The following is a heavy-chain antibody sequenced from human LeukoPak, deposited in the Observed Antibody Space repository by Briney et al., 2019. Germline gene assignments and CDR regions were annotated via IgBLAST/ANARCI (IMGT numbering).Heavy chain of an antibody. Sequence: SQTLSLTCTVSGGSISSGGYYWSWIRQHPGKGLEWIGDIYYGGSTYYNPSLKSRVTISVDTSKNQFSLKLSSVTAADTAVYYCARELYYYDSSGYSNWFDPWGQGTLVTVSS. CDR2: IYYGGST. CDR3: ARELYYYDSSGYSNWFDP. V-gene: IGHV4-31*03. J-gene: IGHJ5*02. D-gene: IGHD3-22*01. CDR1: GGSISSGGYY.